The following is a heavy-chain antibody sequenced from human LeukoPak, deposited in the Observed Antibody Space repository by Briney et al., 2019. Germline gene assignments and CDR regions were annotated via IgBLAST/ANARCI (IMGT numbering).Heavy chain of an antibody. J-gene: IGHJ3*01. CDR2: ISFDGSIE. CDR1: GFTFSSYG. V-gene: IGHV3-30*18. D-gene: IGHD6-19*01. CDR3: AKDSDTAVAGSDDALDV. Sequence: PGRSLRLSCAASGFTFSSYGMHWVRQTPGKGLEWVALISFDGSIEYYVDSVKGRFTISRDNSKNTLFLQMNSLRPEDTAVYYCAKDSDTAVAGSDDALDVWGQGTMVTVSS.